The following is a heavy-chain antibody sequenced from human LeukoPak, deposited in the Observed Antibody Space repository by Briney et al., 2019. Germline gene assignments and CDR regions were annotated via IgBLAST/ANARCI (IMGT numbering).Heavy chain of an antibody. CDR2: IKPDGTTK. Sequence: PGGSLRLSCSASGFRFTSYAMRWVRQAPGKGLEWVANIKPDGTTKFYVDTVKGRFTISRGNALNSLYLQMNSLRAEDTAIYYCARSIPYGTTWYGRSDYWGQGTLVTVSS. CDR3: ARSIPYGTTWYGRSDY. D-gene: IGHD6-13*01. V-gene: IGHV3-7*03. CDR1: GFRFTSYA. J-gene: IGHJ4*02.